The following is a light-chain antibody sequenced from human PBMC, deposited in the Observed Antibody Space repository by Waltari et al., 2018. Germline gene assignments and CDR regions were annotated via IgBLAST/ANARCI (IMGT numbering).Light chain of an antibody. J-gene: IGKJ2*01. V-gene: IGKV3-15*01. CDR3: QQYDRWPPYT. CDR2: TAS. CDR1: QSVSSN. Sequence: ELVMTQSPATLSVSPGERVTLPCRASQSVSSNLAWYQQKPGQSPRPIIYTASTRATDIPARFSGSESGTEFTLTISSLQSEDFAVYYCQQYDRWPPYTFGQGTKLEIK.